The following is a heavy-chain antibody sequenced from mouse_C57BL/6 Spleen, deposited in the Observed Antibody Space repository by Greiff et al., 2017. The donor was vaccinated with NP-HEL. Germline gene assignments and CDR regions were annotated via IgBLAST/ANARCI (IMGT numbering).Heavy chain of an antibody. J-gene: IGHJ2*01. CDR2: INYDGSST. CDR1: GFTFSDYY. CDR3: AREWRYGDYDGGFDY. D-gene: IGHD2-4*01. V-gene: IGHV5-16*01. Sequence: EVKLMESEGGLVQPGSSMKLSCTASGFTFSDYYMAWVRQVPEKGLEWVANINYDGSSTYYLDSLKSRFIISRDNAKNILYLQMSSLKSEDTATYYCAREWRYGDYDGGFDYWGQGTTLTVSS.